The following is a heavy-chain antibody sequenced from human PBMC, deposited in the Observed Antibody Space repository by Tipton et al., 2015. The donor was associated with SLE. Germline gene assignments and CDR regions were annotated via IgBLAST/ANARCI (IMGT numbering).Heavy chain of an antibody. CDR3: ARAPEGFLEWYGYYFDY. CDR2: IYYSGST. J-gene: IGHJ4*02. V-gene: IGHV4-39*01. CDR1: GGSISSSSYY. Sequence: TLSLTCTVSGGSISSSSYYWGWIRQPPGKGLAWIGSIYYSGSTYYNPSLKSRVTISVDTSKNQFSLKLSSVTAADTAVYYCARAPEGFLEWYGYYFDYWGQGTLVTVSS. D-gene: IGHD3-3*01.